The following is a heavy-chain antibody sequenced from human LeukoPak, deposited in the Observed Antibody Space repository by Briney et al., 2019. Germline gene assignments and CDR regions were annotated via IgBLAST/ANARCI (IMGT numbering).Heavy chain of an antibody. D-gene: IGHD6-13*01. Sequence: GGSLRLSCAASGFTFSSYAMSWVRQAPGKGLEWVSAISGSGGSTYYADSVKGRFTISRDNSKNTLYLQMNSLRAEGTAVYYCAKDHSSSWYGSFDYWGQGTLVTVSS. V-gene: IGHV3-23*01. CDR3: AKDHSSSWYGSFDY. CDR1: GFTFSSYA. J-gene: IGHJ4*02. CDR2: ISGSGGST.